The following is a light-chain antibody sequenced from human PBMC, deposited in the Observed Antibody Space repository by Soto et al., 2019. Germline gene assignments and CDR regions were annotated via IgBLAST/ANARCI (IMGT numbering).Light chain of an antibody. CDR2: GVY. Sequence: EFVLTQSPGTLSLSPGERATLSCRASQSVSSSYLAWYQQKPGQAPRLLIYGVYSSATGITDIFSGSGCVTDFTLTISRMEHEDCAVYYYQQYCSSPFTVGTGTKVEIK. CDR3: QQYCSSPFT. CDR1: QSVSSSY. J-gene: IGKJ3*01. V-gene: IGKV3-20*01.